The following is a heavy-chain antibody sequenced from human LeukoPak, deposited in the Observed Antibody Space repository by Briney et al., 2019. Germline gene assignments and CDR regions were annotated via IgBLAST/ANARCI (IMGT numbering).Heavy chain of an antibody. D-gene: IGHD3-9*01. V-gene: IGHV4-34*01. CDR2: INHSGST. CDR3: ARGSDILTGYYKGKFDY. CDR1: GFTFSSYW. Sequence: AGGSLRLSCAASGFTFSSYWMSWVRQAPGKGLEWIGEINHSGSTNYNPSLKSRVTISVDTSKNQFSLKLSSVTAADTAVYYCARGSDILTGYYKGKFDYWGQGTLVTVSS. J-gene: IGHJ4*02.